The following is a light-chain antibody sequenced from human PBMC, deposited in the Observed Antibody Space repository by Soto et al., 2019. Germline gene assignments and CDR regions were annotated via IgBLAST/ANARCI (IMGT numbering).Light chain of an antibody. CDR2: DVS. CDR3: SSYTSSSTLLYV. J-gene: IGLJ1*01. CDR1: SSDVCGYNY. V-gene: IGLV2-14*01. Sequence: QSALTQPASVSGSPGQSITISCTGTSSDVCGYNYVSWYQQHPGKAPKLMIYDVSNRPSGVSNRFSGSKSGNTASLTISGLQAEDEADDYCSSYTSSSTLLYVFGTGTKVTVL.